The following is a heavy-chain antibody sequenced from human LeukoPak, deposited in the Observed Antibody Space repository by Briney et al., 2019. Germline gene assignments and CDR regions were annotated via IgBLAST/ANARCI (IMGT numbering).Heavy chain of an antibody. Sequence: PGGSLRLSCAASGFTFSSYAMHWVRQAPGKGLEWVAVISYDGSNKYYADSVKGRFTISRDNSKNTLYLQMNSLRAEDTAVYYCAKDRLTAYGSGSYHDWFDPWGQGTLVTVSS. D-gene: IGHD3-10*01. CDR1: GFTFSSYA. V-gene: IGHV3-30*04. CDR2: ISYDGSNK. CDR3: AKDRLTAYGSGSYHDWFDP. J-gene: IGHJ5*02.